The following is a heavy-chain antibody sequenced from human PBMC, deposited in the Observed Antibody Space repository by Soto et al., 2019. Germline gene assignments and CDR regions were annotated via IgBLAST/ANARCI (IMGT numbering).Heavy chain of an antibody. V-gene: IGHV3-66*01. CDR2: IYSGGST. J-gene: IGHJ3*02. D-gene: IGHD2-15*01. Sequence: EVQLVESGGGLVQPGGSLRLSCAASGFTVSSNYMSWVRQAPGKGLEWVSVIYSGGSTYYADSVKGRFTISRDTSKNTLYLHMNSLRAEDTAVYYCAADIVVVVAATRPNAFDIWGQGTMVTVSS. CDR1: GFTVSSNY. CDR3: AADIVVVVAATRPNAFDI.